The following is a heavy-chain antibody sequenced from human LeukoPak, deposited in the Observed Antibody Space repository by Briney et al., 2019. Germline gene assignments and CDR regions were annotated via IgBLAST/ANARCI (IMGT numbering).Heavy chain of an antibody. CDR3: ASFSDHGGNFFDY. J-gene: IGHJ4*02. D-gene: IGHD4-23*01. Sequence: SETLSLTCTVSGDSINSYYWSWIRQPPGKGLEWIGYIYYSGGTNYNPSLKSRVTISLDTSENQFSLKLSSVTAADTAVYYCASFSDHGGNFFDYWGQGTLVTVSS. V-gene: IGHV4-59*08. CDR2: IYYSGGT. CDR1: GDSINSYY.